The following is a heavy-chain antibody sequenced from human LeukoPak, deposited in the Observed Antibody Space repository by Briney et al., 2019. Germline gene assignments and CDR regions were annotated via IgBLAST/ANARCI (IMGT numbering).Heavy chain of an antibody. J-gene: IGHJ5*02. CDR1: GYTFTSYY. CDR3: VRGRATAMVTGWFDP. V-gene: IGHV1-46*01. Sequence: ASVKVSCKASGYTFTSYYMHWVRQAPGQGLEWMGIINPSGGSTSYAQKFQGRVTMTRDTSTSTVYMELSSLRSEDTAVYYCVRGRATAMVTGWFDPWGQGTLVTVSS. D-gene: IGHD5-18*01. CDR2: INPSGGST.